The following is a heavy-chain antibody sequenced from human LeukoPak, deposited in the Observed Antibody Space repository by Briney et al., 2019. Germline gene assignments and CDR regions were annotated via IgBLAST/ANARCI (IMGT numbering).Heavy chain of an antibody. D-gene: IGHD3-3*01. CDR2: ISAYNGNT. CDR3: ARDDEYYDFWSGYYEDAFDI. V-gene: IGHV1-18*01. Sequence: ASVKVSCKASGYTFTSFGISWVRQAPGQGLEWMGWISAYNGNTNYAQKLQGRVTMTTDTSTSTAYMELRSLRSDDTAVYYCARDDEYYDFWSGYYEDAFDIWGQGTMVTVSS. CDR1: GYTFTSFG. J-gene: IGHJ3*02.